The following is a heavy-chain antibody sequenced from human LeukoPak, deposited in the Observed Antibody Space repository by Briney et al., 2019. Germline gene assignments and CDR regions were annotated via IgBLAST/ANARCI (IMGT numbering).Heavy chain of an antibody. D-gene: IGHD6-13*01. CDR1: GFTFSSYA. CDR2: ISGSGGST. CDR3: AREGGEYSSSWDPVDY. J-gene: IGHJ4*02. Sequence: GGSLRLSCAASGFTFSSYAMSWVRQAPGKGLEWVSAISGSGGSTYYADSVKGRFTISRDNSKNTLYLQMNSLRAEDTAVYYCAREGGEYSSSWDPVDYWGQGTLVTVSS. V-gene: IGHV3-23*01.